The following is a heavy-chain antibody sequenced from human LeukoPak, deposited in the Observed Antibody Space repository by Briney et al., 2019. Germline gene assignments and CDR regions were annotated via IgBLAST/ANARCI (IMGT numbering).Heavy chain of an antibody. CDR1: GFTFSSYG. D-gene: IGHD4-11*01. Sequence: GGSLRLSCAASGFTFSSYGMHWVRQAPGRGLEWVAVIWNDGSNKYYADSVKGRFTLSRDNSKNTLYLQMNSLRAEDTAVYYCAKDAQRGFDYSNSLDYWGQGTLVTVSS. V-gene: IGHV3-33*06. J-gene: IGHJ4*02. CDR3: AKDAQRGFDYSNSLDY. CDR2: IWNDGSNK.